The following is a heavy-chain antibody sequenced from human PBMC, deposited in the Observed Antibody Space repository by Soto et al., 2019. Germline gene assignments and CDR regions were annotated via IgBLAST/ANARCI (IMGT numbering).Heavy chain of an antibody. CDR2: IYYSGST. V-gene: IGHV4-39*01. Sequence: SETLSLTCTVSGGSISSSSYYWGWIRQPPGKGLEWIGSIYYSGSTYYNPSLKSRVTISVDTSKNQFSLKLTSVTAADTAVYYCARGPAFLLGKAPSAPFDYWGQGILVTVSS. CDR1: GGSISSSSYY. CDR3: ARGPAFLLGKAPSAPFDY. J-gene: IGHJ4*02.